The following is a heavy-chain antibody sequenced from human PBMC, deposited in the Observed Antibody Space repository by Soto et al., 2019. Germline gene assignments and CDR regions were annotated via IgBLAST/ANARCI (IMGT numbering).Heavy chain of an antibody. CDR1: GYTFTSYY. D-gene: IGHD3-22*01. CDR2: INPSGGST. Sequence: ASVKVSCKASGYTFTSYYMHWVRQAPGQGLEWMGIINPSGGSTSYAQKFQGRVTMTRDTSTSTVYMELSSLRSEDTAVYYCARSYYYDSSGHRTDYYYYGMDVWGQGTTVTV. J-gene: IGHJ6*02. V-gene: IGHV1-46*01. CDR3: ARSYYYDSSGHRTDYYYYGMDV.